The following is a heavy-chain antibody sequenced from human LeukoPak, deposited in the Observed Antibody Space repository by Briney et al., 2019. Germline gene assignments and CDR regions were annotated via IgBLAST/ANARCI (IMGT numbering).Heavy chain of an antibody. J-gene: IGHJ6*03. D-gene: IGHD2/OR15-2a*01. Sequence: GGSLRLSCAASGFTFSNAWMSWVRQAPGKGLEWVGRIKSKTDGGTTDYAAPVKGRFTISRDDSKNTLYLQMNSLKTEDTAVYYCASQQSFHYYYMDVWGKGTTVTVSS. CDR1: GFTFSNAW. CDR3: ASQQSFHYYYMDV. V-gene: IGHV3-15*01. CDR2: IKSKTDGGTT.